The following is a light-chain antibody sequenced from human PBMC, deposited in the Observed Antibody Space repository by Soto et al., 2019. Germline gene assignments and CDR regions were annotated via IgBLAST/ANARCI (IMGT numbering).Light chain of an antibody. CDR2: GAS. V-gene: IGKV3-15*01. J-gene: IGKJ1*01. CDR1: QSVRSN. Sequence: ETVMTQSPATLSVSPGERATLSCRASQSVRSNLAWYQQNPGQAPRLLIYGASTRATGIPARFSGSGSGTEFTLTISSLQSEDFAVYYCQQYNNWPQTFGQGTKVEI. CDR3: QQYNNWPQT.